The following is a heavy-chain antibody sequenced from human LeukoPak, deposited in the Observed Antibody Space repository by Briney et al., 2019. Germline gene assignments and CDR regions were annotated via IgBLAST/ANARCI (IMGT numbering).Heavy chain of an antibody. CDR3: ARASGYVFDY. J-gene: IGHJ4*02. V-gene: IGHV4-59*08. D-gene: IGHD5-12*01. CDR2: VHYSGSI. Sequence: SETLSLTFTVSGASISSYYWSWIRQPPGKGLEWVGYVHYSGSINYNPSLKSRVTISVDTSKNQFSLRLSSVTAADTAVYYCARASGYVFDYWGQGTLVTVSS. CDR1: GASISSYY.